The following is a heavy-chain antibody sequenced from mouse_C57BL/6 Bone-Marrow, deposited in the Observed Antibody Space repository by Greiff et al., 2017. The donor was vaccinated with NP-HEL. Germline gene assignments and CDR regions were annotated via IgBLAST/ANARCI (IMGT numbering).Heavy chain of an antibody. CDR2: ISSGSSTI. CDR3: ARPYYGSSYGYFDV. V-gene: IGHV5-17*01. CDR1: GFTFSDYG. J-gene: IGHJ1*03. D-gene: IGHD1-1*01. Sequence: EVKLVESGGGLVKPGGSLKLSCAASGFTFSDYGMHWVRQAPEKGLEWVAYISSGSSTIYYADTVQGRFSISRDNAKKTLFLQMTSLRYEDTAMYYCARPYYGSSYGYFDVWGTGTTVTVSS.